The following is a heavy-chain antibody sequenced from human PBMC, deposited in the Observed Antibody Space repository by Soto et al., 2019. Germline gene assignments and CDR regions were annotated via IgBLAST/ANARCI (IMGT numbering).Heavy chain of an antibody. CDR1: GFTFSSYG. D-gene: IGHD6-19*01. CDR3: AKDEGGYSSGWYVYYYYYGMDV. CDR2: ISYDGSNK. V-gene: IGHV3-30*18. Sequence: QVQLVESGGGVVQPGRSLRLSCAASGFTFSSYGMHWVRQAPGKGLEWVAVISYDGSNKYYADSVKGRFTISRDNSKNTLYLQMNSLRAEDTAVYYCAKDEGGYSSGWYVYYYYYGMDVWGQGTTVTVSS. J-gene: IGHJ6*02.